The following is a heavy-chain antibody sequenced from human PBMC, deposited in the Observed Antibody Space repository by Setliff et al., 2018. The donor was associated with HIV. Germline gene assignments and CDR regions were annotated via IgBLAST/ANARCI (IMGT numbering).Heavy chain of an antibody. CDR2: MNPNSGNT. D-gene: IGHD3-3*01. CDR3: ARVQTYYNFWSGYCYYMDV. Sequence: ASVKVSCKASGYTFTSYDINWVRQATGQGLEWMGWMNPNSGNTGYAQKFQGRVTMTRNTSISTAYMELSSLRSEDTAVYYCARVQTYYNFWSGYCYYMDVWGKGTTGTVSS. J-gene: IGHJ6*03. CDR1: GYTFTSYD. V-gene: IGHV1-8*01.